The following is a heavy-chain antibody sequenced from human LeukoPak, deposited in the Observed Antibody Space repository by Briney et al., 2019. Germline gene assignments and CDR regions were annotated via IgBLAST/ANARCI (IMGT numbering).Heavy chain of an antibody. CDR1: GYSFTSYW. J-gene: IGHJ4*02. CDR3: ARHGMVGATGPVH. V-gene: IGHV5-51*01. Sequence: HGESLKISWKGSGYSFTSYWIGWVRQMPGKGLEWMGIIYPGDSDTRHSPSFQGQVTISADKSISTAYLQWSSLKASDTAMYYCARHGMVGATGPVHWGQGTLVTVSS. CDR2: IYPGDSDT. D-gene: IGHD1-26*01.